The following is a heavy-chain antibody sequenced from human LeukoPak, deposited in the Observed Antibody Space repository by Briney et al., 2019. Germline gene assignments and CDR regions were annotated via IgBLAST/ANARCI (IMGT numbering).Heavy chain of an antibody. D-gene: IGHD1-1*01. Sequence: SETLSLTCAVYGGSFSGYYWSWIRQPPGKGLEWIGEINHSGSTNYNPSLKSRVTISVDTSKNQFSLKLSSVTAADTAVYYCARGDDDYYYYYYTDVWGKGTTVTVSS. CDR1: GGSFSGYY. CDR2: INHSGST. CDR3: ARGDDDYYYYYYTDV. J-gene: IGHJ6*03. V-gene: IGHV4-34*01.